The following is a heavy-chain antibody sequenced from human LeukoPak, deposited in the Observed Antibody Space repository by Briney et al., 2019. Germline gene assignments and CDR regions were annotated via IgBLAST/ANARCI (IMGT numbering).Heavy chain of an antibody. V-gene: IGHV5-10-1*01. Sequence: GESLKISGQGSGYSFTNYRISWVRQMPGKGMGWMGRIDPGDSYTKYSPSFEGHVTISVDKSISTAFLQWNSLKASDSAMYYCATGASKVTTDFANYWGQGTQVAVSS. D-gene: IGHD4-17*01. CDR1: GYSFTNYR. CDR3: ATGASKVTTDFANY. CDR2: IDPGDSYT. J-gene: IGHJ4*02.